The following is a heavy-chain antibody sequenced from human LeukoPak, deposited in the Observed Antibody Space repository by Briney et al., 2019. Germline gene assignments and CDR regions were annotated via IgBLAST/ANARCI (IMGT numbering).Heavy chain of an antibody. D-gene: IGHD3-3*01. Sequence: ASVKVSCKASGYTFTSYDINWVRQATGQGREWMGWMNPNSGNTGYAQKFRGRVTMTRNTSISTAYMELSSLRSEDTAVYYCARGLRTSYYDFWSGYYTGMDGNAFDIWGQGTMVTVSS. CDR2: MNPNSGNT. V-gene: IGHV1-8*01. CDR1: GYTFTSYD. CDR3: ARGLRTSYYDFWSGYYTGMDGNAFDI. J-gene: IGHJ3*02.